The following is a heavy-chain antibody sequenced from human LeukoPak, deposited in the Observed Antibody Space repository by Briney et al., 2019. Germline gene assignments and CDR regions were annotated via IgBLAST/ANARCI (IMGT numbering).Heavy chain of an antibody. V-gene: IGHV3-11*01. CDR1: GFTFSDYY. CDR2: ISSSGSTI. J-gene: IGHJ4*02. CDR3: ARDQGDFWSGYWGE. Sequence: AGGSLRLSCAASGFTFSDYYMSWIRQAPGKGLEWVSYISSSGSTIYYADSVKGRFTISRDNAKNSLYLQMNSLRAEDTAVYYCARDQGDFWSGYWGEWGQGTLVTVSS. D-gene: IGHD3-3*01.